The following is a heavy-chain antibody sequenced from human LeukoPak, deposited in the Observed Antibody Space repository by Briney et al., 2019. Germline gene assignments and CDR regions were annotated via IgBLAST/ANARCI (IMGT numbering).Heavy chain of an antibody. CDR1: GGSISSGGYY. Sequence: SETLSLTCTVSGGSISSGGYYWSWIRQPPGKGLEWIGYIYHSGSTYYNPSLKSRVTISVDRSKNQFSLKLSSVTAADTAVYYCARGGYYGSGFLDYWGQGTLVTVSS. CDR2: IYHSGST. D-gene: IGHD3-10*01. V-gene: IGHV4-30-2*01. CDR3: ARGGYYGSGFLDY. J-gene: IGHJ4*02.